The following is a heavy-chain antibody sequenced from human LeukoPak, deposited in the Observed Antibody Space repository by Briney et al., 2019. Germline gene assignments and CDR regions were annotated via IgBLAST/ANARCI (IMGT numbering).Heavy chain of an antibody. V-gene: IGHV4-34*01. J-gene: IGHJ5*02. CDR2: INHSGGT. D-gene: IGHD5-12*01. Sequence: SETLSLTCAVYGGSFSGYSWNWIRQPPVKGLEWIGEINHSGGTNYNPSLKSRVTISVDTSKNQFSLKLSSVTAADTAVYYCARDVGYSGYGPWGQGTLVTVSS. CDR1: GGSFSGYS. CDR3: ARDVGYSGYGP.